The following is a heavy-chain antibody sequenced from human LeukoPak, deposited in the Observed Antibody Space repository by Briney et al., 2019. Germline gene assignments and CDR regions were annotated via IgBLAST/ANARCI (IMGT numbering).Heavy chain of an antibody. Sequence: GRSLRLSCAASGFTFSSYAMHWVRQAPGKGLEWVAVISYDGSNKYYADSVKGRFTISRDNSKNTLYLQMNSLRAEDTAVYYCAKNQGVVRGVIRPFDYWGQGTLVTVSS. CDR3: AKNQGVVRGVIRPFDY. D-gene: IGHD3-10*01. J-gene: IGHJ4*02. CDR2: ISYDGSNK. CDR1: GFTFSSYA. V-gene: IGHV3-30*04.